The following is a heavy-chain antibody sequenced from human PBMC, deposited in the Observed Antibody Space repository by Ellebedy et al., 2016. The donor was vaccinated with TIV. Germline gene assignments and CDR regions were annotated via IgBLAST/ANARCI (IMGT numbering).Heavy chain of an antibody. Sequence: GESLKISCAVSGFTVSRNFMSWVRQAPGKGLEWVAIIYSGGSISYADSVKGRFTISRDNSKNTVYLKMNSLRAEDTAVYYCARPDYIIGTDYWGQGTLVSVSS. J-gene: IGHJ4*02. CDR1: GFTVSRNF. CDR3: ARPDYIIGTDY. CDR2: IYSGGSI. D-gene: IGHD1/OR15-1a*01. V-gene: IGHV3-53*01.